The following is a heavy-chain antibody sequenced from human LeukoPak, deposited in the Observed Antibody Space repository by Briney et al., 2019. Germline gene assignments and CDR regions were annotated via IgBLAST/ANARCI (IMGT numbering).Heavy chain of an antibody. V-gene: IGHV4-59*01. D-gene: IGHD7-27*01. CDR3: ARDQLGWADY. CDR2: IYYSGST. J-gene: IGHJ4*02. CDR1: GGSISSYY. Sequence: PSETLSLTCTVSGGSISSYYWSWVRQPPGKGLEWIGYIYYSGSTNYNPSLKSRVTISVDTSKNHLSLKLRSVTAADTAVYYCARDQLGWADYWGQGTLVTVSS.